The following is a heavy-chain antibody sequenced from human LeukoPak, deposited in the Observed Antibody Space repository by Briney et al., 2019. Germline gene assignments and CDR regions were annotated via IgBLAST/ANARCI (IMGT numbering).Heavy chain of an antibody. CDR3: ARGRGGIAAAGTLDYYYYYYMDV. CDR2: INHSGST. V-gene: IGHV4-34*01. D-gene: IGHD6-13*01. CDR1: GGSFSGYY. J-gene: IGHJ6*03. Sequence: SETLSLTCAVYGGSFSGYYWSWIRQPPGKGLEWIGEINHSGSTNYNPSLKSRVTISVDTSKNQFSLKLSSVTAADTAVYYCARGRGGIAAAGTLDYYYYYYMDVWGKGITVTVSS.